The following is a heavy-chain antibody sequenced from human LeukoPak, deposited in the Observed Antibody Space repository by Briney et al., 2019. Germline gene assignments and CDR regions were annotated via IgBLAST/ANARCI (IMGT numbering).Heavy chain of an antibody. Sequence: GGSLRLSCAASGFPFSSYWMSWVRQTLGKGLEWVANIKEDGSEKFYVDSVKGRFTISRDNAKNSLYLQMNSLRAEDTAVYYRARAGWELLRNWFDPWGQGTLVTVSS. CDR1: GFPFSSYW. CDR3: ARAGWELLRNWFDP. CDR2: IKEDGSEK. J-gene: IGHJ5*02. D-gene: IGHD1-26*01. V-gene: IGHV3-7*02.